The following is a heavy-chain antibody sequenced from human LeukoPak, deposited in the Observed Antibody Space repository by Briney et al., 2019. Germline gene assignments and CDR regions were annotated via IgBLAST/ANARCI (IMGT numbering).Heavy chain of an antibody. CDR3: ARVEAVAYYYYGMDV. D-gene: IGHD6-19*01. V-gene: IGHV4-34*01. J-gene: IGHJ6*02. CDR1: GGSFSSYY. Sequence: PSETLSLTCAVYGGSFSSYYWSWIRQPPGKGLEWIGEINHSGSTNYNPSLKSRVTISVDTSKNQFSLKLSSVTAADTAVYYCARVEAVAYYYYGMDVWGQGTTVTVSS. CDR2: INHSGST.